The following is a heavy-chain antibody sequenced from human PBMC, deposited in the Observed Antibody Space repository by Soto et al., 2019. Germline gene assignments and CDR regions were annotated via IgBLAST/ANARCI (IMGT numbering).Heavy chain of an antibody. D-gene: IGHD1-26*01. J-gene: IGHJ4*02. V-gene: IGHV3-48*03. CDR3: ARDHLLVGAHVY. Sequence: DVQLVESGGGLVQPGGSLRLSCTASGFTFSSYEMNWVRQAPGKGLEWISYITTNGTTIYYADSVKGRFTISRDNAKNSLYLQMNSLRAEDTAVYYCARDHLLVGAHVYWGQGTLVTVSS. CDR2: ITTNGTTI. CDR1: GFTFSSYE.